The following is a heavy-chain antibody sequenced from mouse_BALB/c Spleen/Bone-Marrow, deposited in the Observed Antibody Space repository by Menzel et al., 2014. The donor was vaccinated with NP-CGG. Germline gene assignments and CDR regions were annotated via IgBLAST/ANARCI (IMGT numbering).Heavy chain of an antibody. V-gene: IGHV5-17*02. Sequence: EVKLVESGGGLVQPGGSRKLSCAASGFTFSSFGMHWVRQAPEKGLEWVAYISSGSSTIYYADTVKGRFTISRDNPRNTLFLQMTSLRSEDTAMYYCARNYYYGSSYAWFAYWGQGTLVTVSA. CDR2: ISSGSSTI. J-gene: IGHJ3*01. CDR1: GFTFSSFG. CDR3: ARNYYYGSSYAWFAY. D-gene: IGHD1-1*01.